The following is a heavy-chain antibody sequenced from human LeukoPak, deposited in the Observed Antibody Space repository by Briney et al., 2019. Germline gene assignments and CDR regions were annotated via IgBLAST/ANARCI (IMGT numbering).Heavy chain of an antibody. D-gene: IGHD6-13*01. J-gene: IGHJ4*02. Sequence: GGSLRLSRAASGFTFSSYWMHWVRQAPGKGLVWVSRINSDGSSTNYADSVKGRFTISRDNAKNTLYLQVKSLRAEDTAVYYCAKDRETSSWYVDYWGQGTLVTVSS. CDR3: AKDRETSSWYVDY. CDR1: GFTFSSYW. V-gene: IGHV3-74*01. CDR2: INSDGSST.